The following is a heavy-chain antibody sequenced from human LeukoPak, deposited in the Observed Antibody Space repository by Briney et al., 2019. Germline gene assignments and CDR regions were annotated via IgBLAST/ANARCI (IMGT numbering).Heavy chain of an antibody. Sequence: GAPVKASCTPSGYTFTSYAMHWVRQAAGQRLEGMGWINAGNGNTKYSQKFQGRVTITRDSSASTAYMQLSSLRSEDTAVYDCARDGHDILTGYNWFDPWGQGTLVTVSS. J-gene: IGHJ5*02. D-gene: IGHD3-9*01. CDR1: GYTFTSYA. CDR2: INAGNGNT. V-gene: IGHV1-3*01. CDR3: ARDGHDILTGYNWFDP.